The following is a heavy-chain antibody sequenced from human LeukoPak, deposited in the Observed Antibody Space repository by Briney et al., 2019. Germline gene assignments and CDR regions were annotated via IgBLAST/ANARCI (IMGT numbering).Heavy chain of an antibody. V-gene: IGHV3-23*01. CDR3: AKASSGPNTHFDY. Sequence: GGSLRLSCAASGFTFSSYGMSWVRQAPGKGLEWVSGISGNAGTTYYADSVKGRFIISRDNSKNTLSLQMNSLRAEDTAVYYCAKASSGPNTHFDYWGQGTLVTVSS. D-gene: IGHD1-26*01. J-gene: IGHJ4*02. CDR1: GFTFSSYG. CDR2: ISGNAGTT.